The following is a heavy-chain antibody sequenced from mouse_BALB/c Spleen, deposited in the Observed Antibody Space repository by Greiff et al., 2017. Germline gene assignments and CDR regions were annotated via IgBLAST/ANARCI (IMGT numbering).Heavy chain of an antibody. V-gene: IGHV1-20*02. Sequence: VQLQQSGPELVKPGASVKISCKASGYSFTGYFMNWVMQSHGKSLEWIGRINPYNGDTFYNQKFKGKATLTVDKSTSTAHMELRSLAAEDSAVYYCAREKDGNPSYFDYWGQGTTLTVSS. J-gene: IGHJ2*01. CDR3: AREKDGNPSYFDY. D-gene: IGHD2-1*01. CDR1: GYSFTGYF. CDR2: INPYNGDT.